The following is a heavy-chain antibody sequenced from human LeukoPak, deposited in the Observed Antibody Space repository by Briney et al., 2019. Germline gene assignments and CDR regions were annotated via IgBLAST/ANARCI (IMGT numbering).Heavy chain of an antibody. CDR1: CLTLTPYS. D-gene: IGHD3-22*01. J-gene: IGHJ4*02. V-gene: IGHV1-18*01. CDR3: AIYDSSGYFLDY. Sequence: EKVSRMAPCLTLTPYSICCVRHAPRQRLERMGWIRAYSGNTYYAQKLQGRVTMTTDTSTSTAYMELRSLRSDDTAVYYCAIYDSSGYFLDYWGQGTLVTVSS. CDR2: IRAYSGNT.